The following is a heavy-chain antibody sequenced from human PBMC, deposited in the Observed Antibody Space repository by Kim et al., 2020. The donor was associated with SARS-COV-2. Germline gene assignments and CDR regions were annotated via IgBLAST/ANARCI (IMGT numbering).Heavy chain of an antibody. CDR2: ISSNGRTI. CDR1: GFTLSDYY. CDR3: ARNDL. V-gene: IGHV3-11*01. J-gene: IGHJ5*02. Sequence: GGSLRLSCAASGFTLSDYYMNWIRQAPGKGPECISYISSNGRTIYYADSVKGRFTVSRDNAKNSLYLEMSSLSAEDTALYYCARNDLWGQGTLVTVSS.